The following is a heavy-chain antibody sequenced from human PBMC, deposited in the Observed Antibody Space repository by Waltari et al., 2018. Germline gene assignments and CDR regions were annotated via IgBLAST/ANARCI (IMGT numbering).Heavy chain of an antibody. CDR3: ARGRLFDY. CDR1: GGSFSGYY. J-gene: IGHJ4*02. Sequence: QVQLQQWGAGLLKPSETLSLTCAVYGGSFSGYYWSWIRQPPGKGLEWIGELNHSGSTNYTPSLKSRFTISVDTSKNQFSLKLSSVTAADTAVYYCARGRLFDYWGQGTLVTVSS. CDR2: LNHSGST. V-gene: IGHV4-34*01.